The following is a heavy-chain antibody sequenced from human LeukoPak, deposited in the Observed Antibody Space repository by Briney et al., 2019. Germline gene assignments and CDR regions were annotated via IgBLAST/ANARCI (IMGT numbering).Heavy chain of an antibody. V-gene: IGHV3-15*01. CDR3: TTVANGGDFDY. CDR2: IKSKTDGGTT. J-gene: IGHJ4*02. Sequence: SGGSLRLSCAASGFTVSNVWMSWVRQAPGKGLEWVGRIKSKTDGGTTDYAAPVKGRFTISRDDSKNTLYLQINSLETEDTAVYYCTTVANGGDFDYWGQGTLVTVSS. D-gene: IGHD3-16*01. CDR1: GFTVSNVW.